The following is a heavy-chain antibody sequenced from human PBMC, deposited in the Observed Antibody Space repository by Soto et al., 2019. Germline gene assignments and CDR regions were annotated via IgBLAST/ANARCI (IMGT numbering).Heavy chain of an antibody. V-gene: IGHV1-46*03. J-gene: IGHJ4*02. D-gene: IGHD6-19*01. CDR1: GYTFTNYY. CDR3: ARGIAVAGTIFDY. CDR2: INPSGGST. Sequence: QVQLVQSGAEVKKPGASVKVSCKASGYTFTNYYMHWVRQAPGQGLEWMGIINPSGGSTSYAQKFKGRVTMTRDASTSTVYMELSSLRSEDTAVYSCARGIAVAGTIFDYWGQGTLVTVSS.